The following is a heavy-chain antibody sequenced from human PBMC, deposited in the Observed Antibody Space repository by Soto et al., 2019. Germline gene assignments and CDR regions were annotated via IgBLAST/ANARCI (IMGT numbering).Heavy chain of an antibody. J-gene: IGHJ4*02. CDR1: GFNFRSTA. D-gene: IGHD2-21*02. CDR2: ISGAGDSP. Sequence: EVQLLESGGGLVQPGGSLGLSCAASGFNFRSTAMSWVRQPPGKGLEWVSAISGAGDSPFYADSVKGRFTISRDNSKNMLYLYINSLRAEDTAMYYCAKGGDYDLDFDSWCQGTPVTVSS. CDR3: AKGGDYDLDFDS. V-gene: IGHV3-23*01.